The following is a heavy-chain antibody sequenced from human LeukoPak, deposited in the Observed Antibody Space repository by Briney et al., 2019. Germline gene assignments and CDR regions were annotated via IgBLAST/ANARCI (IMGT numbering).Heavy chain of an antibody. CDR1: GGTFSSYA. CDR3: ARSIVVVPAAMGAFDI. D-gene: IGHD2-2*01. CDR2: IIPIFGTA. J-gene: IGHJ3*02. V-gene: IGHV1-69*13. Sequence: SVKVSCKASGGTFSSYAISWVRQAPGQGLEWMGGIIPIFGTANYAQRFQGRVTITADESTSTAYMELSSLRSEDTAVYYCARSIVVVPAAMGAFDIWGQGTMVTVSS.